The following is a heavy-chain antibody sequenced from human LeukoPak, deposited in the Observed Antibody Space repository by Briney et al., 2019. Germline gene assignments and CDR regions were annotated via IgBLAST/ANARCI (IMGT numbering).Heavy chain of an antibody. CDR2: IYYSGST. V-gene: IGHV4-31*03. CDR1: GGSINSGGYY. J-gene: IGHJ4*02. Sequence: SKTLSLTCTVSGGSINSGGYYWSWIRQHPGKGLEWIGYIYYSGSTYYNPSLKSRVTISVDTSKNQFSLKLSSVTAADTAVYYCAETYYDILTGYRPFDYWGQGTLVTVSS. D-gene: IGHD3-9*01. CDR3: AETYYDILTGYRPFDY.